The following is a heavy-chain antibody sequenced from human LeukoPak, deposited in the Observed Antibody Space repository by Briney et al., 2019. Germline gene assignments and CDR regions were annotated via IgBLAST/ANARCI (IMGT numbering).Heavy chain of an antibody. Sequence: SETLSLTCAVYGGSFSSYYWSWIRQPPGKGLKWIGYIYYSGSTNYNPSLKSRVTISVDTSKNQFSLKLSSVTAADTAVYYCARSIAAAGSEDYWGQGTLVTVSS. V-gene: IGHV4-59*08. CDR3: ARSIAAAGSEDY. D-gene: IGHD6-13*01. CDR1: GGSFSSYY. J-gene: IGHJ4*02. CDR2: IYYSGST.